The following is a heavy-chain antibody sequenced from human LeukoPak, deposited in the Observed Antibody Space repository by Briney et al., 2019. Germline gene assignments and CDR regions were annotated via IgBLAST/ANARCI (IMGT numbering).Heavy chain of an antibody. CDR3: ARQVQLLVFDY. J-gene: IGHJ4*02. V-gene: IGHV4-34*01. CDR1: GGSFSGYY. D-gene: IGHD2-2*01. CDR2: INHSGST. Sequence: SETLSLTCAVYGGSFSGYYWSWIRQPPGKGLEWIGEINHSGSTNYNPSLKSRVTISVDTSKNQFSLKLSSVTAADTAVYYCARQVQLLVFDYWGQGTLVTVSS.